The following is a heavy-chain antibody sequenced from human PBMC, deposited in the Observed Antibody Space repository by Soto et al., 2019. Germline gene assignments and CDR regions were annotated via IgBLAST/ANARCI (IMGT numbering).Heavy chain of an antibody. J-gene: IGHJ4*02. CDR3: AKTMVSQWLSSGADH. D-gene: IGHD3-22*01. V-gene: IGHV3-23*01. Sequence: GGSLRLSCAASGFTFSSYAMSGVRQAPGKGLEWVSAISGSGGITYYADSVKGRFTISRDNSKNTLYMQMNSLRAEDTAVYYCAKTMVSQWLSSGADHWGQGTLVTVAS. CDR1: GFTFSSYA. CDR2: ISGSGGIT.